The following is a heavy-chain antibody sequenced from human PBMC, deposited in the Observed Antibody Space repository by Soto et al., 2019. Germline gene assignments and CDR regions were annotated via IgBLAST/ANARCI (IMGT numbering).Heavy chain of an antibody. CDR3: AREQQLGHVKSFDY. CDR2: IYYSGST. D-gene: IGHD6-13*01. CDR1: GVSVSNGSYY. Sequence: SETLSLTCTVSGVSVSNGSYYWSWIRQPPGKGLEWIGYIYYSGSTNYNPSLKSRVTISVDTSKNQFSLKLSSVTATDTAIYYCAREQQLGHVKSFDYWGQGALVTLSS. V-gene: IGHV4-61*01. J-gene: IGHJ4*02.